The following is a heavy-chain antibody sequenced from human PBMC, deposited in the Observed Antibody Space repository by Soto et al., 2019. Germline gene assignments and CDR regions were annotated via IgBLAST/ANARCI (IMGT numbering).Heavy chain of an antibody. D-gene: IGHD2-2*01. J-gene: IGHJ3*02. CDR1: GGSISNDNYF. CDR3: AREVNVPADADAFDI. Sequence: QVQLQESGPGLVKPSQTLSLTCTVSGGSISNDNYFWSWIRQHPGKGLEWIGYIHYSGSAYYNPSLRGRVIILVDTTKNQFSMKLTSVTAADTAMYYCAREVNVPADADAFDIWCQGTMVTVSS. CDR2: IHYSGSA. V-gene: IGHV4-31*03.